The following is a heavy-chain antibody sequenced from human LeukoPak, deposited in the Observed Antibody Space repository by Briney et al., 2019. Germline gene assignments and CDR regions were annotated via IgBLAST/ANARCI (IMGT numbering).Heavy chain of an antibody. Sequence: QAGGSLRLSCAASGFTFSTYWMHWVRHAPGKGTVWVSRISSDGSNTIYADCVKGRFTISRDNAKNTLYLQMNSLRAEDAAVYYCVRDKISGWFVDQWGQGTLVTVSS. CDR2: ISSDGSNT. CDR1: GFTFSTYW. J-gene: IGHJ4*02. D-gene: IGHD6-19*01. V-gene: IGHV3-74*01. CDR3: VRDKISGWFVDQ.